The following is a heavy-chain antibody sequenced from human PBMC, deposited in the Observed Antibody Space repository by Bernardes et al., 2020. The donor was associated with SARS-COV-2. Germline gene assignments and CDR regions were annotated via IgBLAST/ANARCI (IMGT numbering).Heavy chain of an antibody. J-gene: IGHJ4*02. Sequence: GGSLRLSCAASGFTFSGHSMNWVRQAPGKGLEWVSSISSSGGYMYYTDSVKGRFTISRDNAKNSLYLQMNSLRVEDTAVYYCARDVGQLELQWGQGTLVTVSS. CDR2: ISSSGGYM. CDR1: GFTFSGHS. V-gene: IGHV3-21*01. CDR3: ARDVGQLELQ. D-gene: IGHD1-7*01.